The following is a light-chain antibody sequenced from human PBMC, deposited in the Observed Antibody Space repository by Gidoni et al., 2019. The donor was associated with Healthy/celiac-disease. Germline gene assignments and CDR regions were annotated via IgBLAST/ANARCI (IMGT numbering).Light chain of an antibody. V-gene: IGKV3-20*01. CDR2: GAS. CDR1: QSVSSSY. Sequence: EIVLTQSPGTLSLSPGERATLSCRASQSVSSSYLAWYQQKPGQAPRLLLYGASSRATGIPDRFSGSGSGTDFTLTISRLEPEDFAVYYCQQYGSSPSFXXXTKVEIK. CDR3: QQYGSSPS. J-gene: IGKJ1*01.